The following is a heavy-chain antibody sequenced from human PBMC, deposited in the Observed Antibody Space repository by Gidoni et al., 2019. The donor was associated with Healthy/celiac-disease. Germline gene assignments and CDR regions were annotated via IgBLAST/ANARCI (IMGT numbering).Heavy chain of an antibody. CDR3: ARNADFWSGYYKAGGDY. J-gene: IGHJ4*02. V-gene: IGHV1-18*01. D-gene: IGHD3-3*01. CDR2: ISAYNGNT. CDR1: GYTFTSYG. Sequence: QVQLVQSGAEVKKPGASVKVSCKASGYTFTSYGISWVRQAPGQGLDGMGWISAYNGNTNYAQKLQGRVTMTTDTSTSTAYMELRSLRSDDTAVYYCARNADFWSGYYKAGGDYWGQGTLVTVSS.